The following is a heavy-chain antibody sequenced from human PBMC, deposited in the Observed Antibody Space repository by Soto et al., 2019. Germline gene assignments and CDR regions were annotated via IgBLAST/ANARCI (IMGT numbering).Heavy chain of an antibody. Sequence: PGGSLRLSFAASEFTFSNYALSWFRQAPGKGLEWVSAISYGGGTTYYADSVKGRFTISRDNSKNTLYLQMNSLRAEDTAVYYCAKNPGYYYDSTGYHFDYWGQGT. V-gene: IGHV3-23*01. D-gene: IGHD3-22*01. CDR2: ISYGGGTT. J-gene: IGHJ4*02. CDR1: EFTFSNYA. CDR3: AKNPGYYYDSTGYHFDY.